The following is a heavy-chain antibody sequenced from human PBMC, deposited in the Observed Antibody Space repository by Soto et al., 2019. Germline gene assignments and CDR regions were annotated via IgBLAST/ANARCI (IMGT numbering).Heavy chain of an antibody. CDR1: GGSFSGYY. CDR2: INHSGST. D-gene: IGHD3-10*01. J-gene: IGHJ5*02. CDR3: ARGRRQNPSSMVRGAYPPRTNWFDP. Sequence: SETLSLTCAVYGGSFSGYYWSWIRQPPGKGLEWIGEINHSGSTNYNPSLKSRVTISVDTSKNQFSLKLGSVTAADTAVYYCARGRRQNPSSMVRGAYPPRTNWFDPWGQGTLVTGSS. V-gene: IGHV4-34*01.